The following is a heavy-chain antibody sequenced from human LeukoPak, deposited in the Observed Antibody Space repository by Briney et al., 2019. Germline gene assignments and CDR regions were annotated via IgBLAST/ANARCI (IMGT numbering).Heavy chain of an antibody. D-gene: IGHD4-17*01. J-gene: IGHJ4*02. CDR1: GGSISSSSYY. V-gene: IGHV4-39*01. Sequence: SETPSLTCTVSGGSISSSSYYWGWIRQPPGKGLEWIGSIYYSGSTYYNPSLKSRVTISVDTSKNQFSLKLSSVTAADTAVYYCARQLRVTTGVDYWGQGTLVTVSS. CDR3: ARQLRVTTGVDY. CDR2: IYYSGST.